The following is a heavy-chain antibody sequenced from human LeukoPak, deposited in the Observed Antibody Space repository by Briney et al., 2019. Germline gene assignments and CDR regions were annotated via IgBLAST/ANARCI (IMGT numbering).Heavy chain of an antibody. J-gene: IGHJ4*02. Sequence: ASVKVSCKASGYTFTSHGISWVRQAPGQGLEWMGWISAYDGSTKYTEQLRGRVTMTTDTSTSRAYMELRSLRFDDTAVYFRARDRAPTTRGIDYWGQGTLVTVSS. CDR2: ISAYDGST. V-gene: IGHV1-18*01. CDR1: GYTFTSHG. D-gene: IGHD4-17*01. CDR3: ARDRAPTTRGIDY.